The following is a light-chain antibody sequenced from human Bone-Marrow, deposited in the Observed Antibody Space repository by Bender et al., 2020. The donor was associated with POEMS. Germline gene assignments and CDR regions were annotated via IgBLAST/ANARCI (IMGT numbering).Light chain of an antibody. V-gene: IGLV3-25*02. J-gene: IGLJ1*01. Sequence: YELTQPPSVSVSPGQTARITCSGEAWSKQYAYWYQQKAGQAPKIIMYKDNGRPSGIPARFSGSRSGTTVTLTIRGAQLEDEADYYCQSWDDTTAYVFGTGTTVTVL. CDR2: KDN. CDR1: AWSKQY. CDR3: QSWDDTTAYV.